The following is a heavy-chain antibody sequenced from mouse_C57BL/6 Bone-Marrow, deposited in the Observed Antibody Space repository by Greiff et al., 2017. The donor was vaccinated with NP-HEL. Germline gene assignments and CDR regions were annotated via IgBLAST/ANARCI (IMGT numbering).Heavy chain of an antibody. CDR1: GYAFSSSW. Sequence: LVESGPELVKPGASVKISCKASGYAFSSSWMNWVKQRPGKGLEWIGRIYPGDGDTNYNGKFKGKATMTADKSSSTAYMQLSSLTSEESAVYCCARSPDGYPFAYWGQGTLVTVSA. D-gene: IGHD2-3*01. CDR3: ARSPDGYPFAY. CDR2: IYPGDGDT. J-gene: IGHJ3*01. V-gene: IGHV1-82*01.